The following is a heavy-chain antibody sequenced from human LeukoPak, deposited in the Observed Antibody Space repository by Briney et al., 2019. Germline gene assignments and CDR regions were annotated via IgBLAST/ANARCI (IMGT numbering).Heavy chain of an antibody. CDR2: ISGSGGST. V-gene: IGHV3-23*01. CDR1: GFTFSSYA. Sequence: GGSLRLSCAASGFTFSSYAMSWVRQAPGKGLEWVSAISGSGGSTYYADSVKGGFTISRDNSKNTLHLQMNSLRAEDTAVYYCARTASSCSGGSCSYDYWGQGTLVTVSS. D-gene: IGHD2-15*01. CDR3: ARTASSCSGGSCSYDY. J-gene: IGHJ4*02.